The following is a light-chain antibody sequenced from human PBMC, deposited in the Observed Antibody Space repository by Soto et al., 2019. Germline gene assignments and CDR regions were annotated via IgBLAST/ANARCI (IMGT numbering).Light chain of an antibody. CDR1: SGSIASNY. CDR2: EDN. CDR3: QSYDSSNHRVV. J-gene: IGLJ2*01. V-gene: IGLV6-57*02. Sequence: NFMLTQPHSVSESPGKTVTISCTGSSGSIASNYVQWYQQRPGSAPTTVIYEDNQRTSGVPDRFSGSIDSSSNSASLTISGLKTEDEADYYCQSYDSSNHRVVFGGGTKLTVL.